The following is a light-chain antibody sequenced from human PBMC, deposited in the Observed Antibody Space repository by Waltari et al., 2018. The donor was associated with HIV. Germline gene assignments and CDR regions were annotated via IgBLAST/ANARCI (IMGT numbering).Light chain of an antibody. CDR3: ATWDDSSSGSWV. V-gene: IGLV1-47*01. J-gene: IGLJ3*02. CDR2: MNN. CDR1: SSNIGSHF. Sequence: QSVLTQPPSASGTPGQRVTTPCSGGSSNIGSHFVYWYQQVAGTTPTLLIFMNNKRPSGVPDRFSGSKSGTSASLSISGLRPEDEADYYCATWDDSSSGSWVFGGGTKVTVL.